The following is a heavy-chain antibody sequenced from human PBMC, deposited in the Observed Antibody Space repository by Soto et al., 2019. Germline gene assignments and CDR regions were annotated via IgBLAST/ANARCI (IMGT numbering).Heavy chain of an antibody. CDR3: ARGRGYYDSSGYYWGYYYYYGMDV. D-gene: IGHD3-22*01. J-gene: IGHJ6*02. V-gene: IGHV4-34*01. Sequence: PSETLSLTCAVYGGSSSGYYWSWIRQPPGKGLEWIGEINHSGSTNYNPSLKSRVTISVDTSKNQFSLKLSSVTAADTAVYYCARGRGYYDSSGYYWGYYYYYGMDVWGQGTTVTVSS. CDR2: INHSGST. CDR1: GGSSSGYY.